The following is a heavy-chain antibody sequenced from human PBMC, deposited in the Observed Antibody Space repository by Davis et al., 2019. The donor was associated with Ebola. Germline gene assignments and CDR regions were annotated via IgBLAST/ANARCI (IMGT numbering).Heavy chain of an antibody. Sequence: PGGSLRLSCTVSGGSISSYYWGWIRQPPGKGLEWVAAITDTGGRTHYADSVKGRFTISSDNPNNMLYLQMNSLRAEDTAVYYCAKDPPSYGLWYFDYWGQGTLVTVSS. V-gene: IGHV3-23*01. D-gene: IGHD3-16*01. CDR2: ITDTGGRT. CDR3: AKDPPSYGLWYFDY. J-gene: IGHJ4*02. CDR1: GGSISSYY.